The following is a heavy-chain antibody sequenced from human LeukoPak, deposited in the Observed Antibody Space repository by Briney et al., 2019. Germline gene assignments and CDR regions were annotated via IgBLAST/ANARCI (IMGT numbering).Heavy chain of an antibody. CDR3: AKDGDYYASGSSD. J-gene: IGHJ4*02. Sequence: GTSLRLSCAASGFIFSNFGINWVRQAPGKGLEWVAFISYDETYKYYADSVKGRFTISRDNSRSTLYLQMNSLRAEDTALYYCAKDGDYYASGSSDWGQGTLVTVSS. V-gene: IGHV3-30*18. CDR1: GFIFSNFG. CDR2: ISYDETYK. D-gene: IGHD3-10*01.